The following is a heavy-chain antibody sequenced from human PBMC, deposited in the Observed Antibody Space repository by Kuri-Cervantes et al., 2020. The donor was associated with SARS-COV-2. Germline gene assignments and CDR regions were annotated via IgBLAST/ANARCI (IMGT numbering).Heavy chain of an antibody. CDR1: GFTFSSYA. V-gene: IGHV3-30-3*01. Sequence: GGSLRLSCAASGFTFSSYAMHWVRQAPGKGLEWVAVISYDGSNKYYADSVKGRFTISRDNSKNTLYLQMNSLRAEDTAVYYCASRSWSGYYQPYYYYGMDVWGQGTTVTVSS. CDR3: ASRSWSGYYQPYYYYGMDV. J-gene: IGHJ6*02. D-gene: IGHD3-3*01. CDR2: ISYDGSNK.